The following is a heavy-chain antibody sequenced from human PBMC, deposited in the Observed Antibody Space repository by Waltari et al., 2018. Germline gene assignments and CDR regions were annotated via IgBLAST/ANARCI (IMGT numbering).Heavy chain of an antibody. J-gene: IGHJ4*02. D-gene: IGHD6-13*01. CDR2: INFSGST. V-gene: IGHV4-59*11. CDR3: ARTGSSWFDYFDY. CDR1: GGPISSHY. Sequence: QVQLQESGPGLVKPSETLSLTCTVSGGPISSHYWSWIRQPPGKGLEWIGYINFSGSTNYNPSRMSRVTIAVDTSKNQCSLKLSSVTAADAAVYYCARTGSSWFDYFDYWGQGTLVTVSS.